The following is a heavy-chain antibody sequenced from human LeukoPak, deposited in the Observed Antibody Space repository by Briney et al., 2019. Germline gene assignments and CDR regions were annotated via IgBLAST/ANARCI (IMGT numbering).Heavy chain of an antibody. CDR3: ARDGYCSGGSCYSSWFDP. V-gene: IGHV4-38-2*02. Sequence: SETLSLTCAVSGYSISSGYYWGWIRQPPGKGLEWIGSIYHSGSTYYNPSPKSRVTISVDTSKNQFSLKLSSVTAADTAVYYCARDGYCSGGSCYSSWFDPRGQGTLVTVSS. D-gene: IGHD2-15*01. CDR2: IYHSGST. CDR1: GYSISSGYY. J-gene: IGHJ5*02.